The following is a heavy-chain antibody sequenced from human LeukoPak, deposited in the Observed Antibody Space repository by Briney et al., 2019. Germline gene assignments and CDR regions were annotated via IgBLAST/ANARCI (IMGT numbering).Heavy chain of an antibody. D-gene: IGHD2-2*01. CDR1: GFTFSSYS. J-gene: IGHJ6*03. V-gene: IGHV3-21*01. CDR3: ARSDCSSTSCSSKGGYYNYYMDV. Sequence: GGSLRLSCAASGFTFSSYSMNWVRQAPGKGLEWVSSISSSSSYIYYADSVKGRFTISRDNAKNSLYLQMNSLRAGDTAVYYCARSDCSSTSCSSKGGYYNYYMDVWGKGSTVTASS. CDR2: ISSSSSYI.